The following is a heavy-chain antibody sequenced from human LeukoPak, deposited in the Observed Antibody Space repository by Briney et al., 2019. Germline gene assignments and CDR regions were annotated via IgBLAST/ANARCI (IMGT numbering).Heavy chain of an antibody. CDR1: GFTFDDYA. J-gene: IGHJ4*02. D-gene: IGHD3-10*01. V-gene: IGHV3-9*01. CDR3: AKDIGTSGSSLDY. CDR2: ITWNSGSV. Sequence: PGRSLRLSCAASGFTFDDYAMHWVRHAPGKGLEWVSGITWNSGSVGYADSVKGRFTISRDNAKNSLYLQMNSLRAEDTALYYCAKDIGTSGSSLDYWGRGTLVTVSS.